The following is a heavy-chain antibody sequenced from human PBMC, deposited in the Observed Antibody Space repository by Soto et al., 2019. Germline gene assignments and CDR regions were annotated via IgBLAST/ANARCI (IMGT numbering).Heavy chain of an antibody. CDR3: ARVGGSSWASHYYYYYGMDV. D-gene: IGHD6-13*01. Sequence: PSETLSLTCAVYVGSFTGYYWTWIRQPPGKGLEWIGESNHSGSTNYNPSLKSRITISVDTSKNQLSLKLTSVTAADTAVYYCARVGGSSWASHYYYYYGMDVWGQGTTVTVSS. V-gene: IGHV4-34*01. J-gene: IGHJ6*02. CDR1: VGSFTGYY. CDR2: SNHSGST.